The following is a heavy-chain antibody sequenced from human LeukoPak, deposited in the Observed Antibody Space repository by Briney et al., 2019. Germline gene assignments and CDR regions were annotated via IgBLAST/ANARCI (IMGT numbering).Heavy chain of an antibody. V-gene: IGHV1-2*02. Sequence: ASVKVSCKPSGYTFIDYYVHWVRQAPGQGLEWMGWINPNSGATNSAQNLQGRVTLTRDKSMTTAYLDLSGLTYDDTAAYYCARSRMTTLPGFDYWGQGTLVTVSS. CDR3: ARSRMTTLPGFDY. D-gene: IGHD1-1*01. CDR1: GYTFIDYY. CDR2: INPNSGAT. J-gene: IGHJ4*02.